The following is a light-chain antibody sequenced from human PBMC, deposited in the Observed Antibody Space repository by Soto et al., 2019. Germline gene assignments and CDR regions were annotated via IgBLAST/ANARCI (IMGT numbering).Light chain of an antibody. CDR3: SAYTVRRKIV. CDR2: GVS. Sequence: QSVLTQPASVSGSPGQSITISCTGTSNDIGYYNYVSWYQQHPDKAPKLIIYGVSNRPSGVSIRFSGSKSGNTASLTISGLQAEDEAEYYCSAYTVRRKIVFGGGTKLT. J-gene: IGLJ3*02. CDR1: SNDIGYYNY. V-gene: IGLV2-14*01.